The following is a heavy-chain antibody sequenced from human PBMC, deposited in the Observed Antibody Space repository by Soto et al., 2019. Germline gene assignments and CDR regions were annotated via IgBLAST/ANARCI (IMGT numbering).Heavy chain of an antibody. V-gene: IGHV3-23*01. Sequence: TASGFTFSSYAMNWVRQAPGKGLEWVSVISGSGSSTYYADSVKGRFTISRDNSKNTLYLQMNSLRAEDTAVYYCASRSSGWYFDYWGQGTLDTVSS. CDR1: GFTFSSYA. CDR3: ASRSSGWYFDY. J-gene: IGHJ4*02. D-gene: IGHD6-19*01. CDR2: ISGSGSST.